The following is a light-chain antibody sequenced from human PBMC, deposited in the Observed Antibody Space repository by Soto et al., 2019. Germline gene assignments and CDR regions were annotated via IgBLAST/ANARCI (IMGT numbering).Light chain of an antibody. CDR1: QSVSSSY. Sequence: EIVLTQSPGTLSLSPGERATLSCRASQSVSSSYLAWYQQKPGQAPRLLIYGASSRATGIPDRFSGSGSGTEFTLTISRLEPEDFAVYSCQQYGSSPYTVGQGTKLESK. CDR3: QQYGSSPYT. J-gene: IGKJ2*01. V-gene: IGKV3-20*01. CDR2: GAS.